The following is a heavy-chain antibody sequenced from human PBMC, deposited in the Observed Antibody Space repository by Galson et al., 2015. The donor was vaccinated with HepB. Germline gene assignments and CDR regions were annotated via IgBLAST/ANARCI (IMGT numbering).Heavy chain of an antibody. CDR2: ISAYNGNT. J-gene: IGHJ4*02. D-gene: IGHD2-15*01. CDR3: ASLYARGGSHLPGDY. V-gene: IGHV1-18*01. Sequence: SVKVSCKASGYTFTNYGISWVRQAPGQGLEWMGWISAYNGNTNYAQKLQGRVTMTTDTSTSTAYMELRSLRSDDTAVYYCASLYARGGSHLPGDYWGQGTLVTVSS. CDR1: GYTFTNYG.